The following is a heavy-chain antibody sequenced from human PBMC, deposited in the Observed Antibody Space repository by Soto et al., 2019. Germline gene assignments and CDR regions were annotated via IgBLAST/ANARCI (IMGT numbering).Heavy chain of an antibody. CDR2: IYYSGST. CDR3: ARQADDSRGSYYRPEYFQQ. D-gene: IGHD6-19*01. CDR1: GGAISSSSYY. V-gene: IGHV4-39*01. J-gene: IGHJ1*01. Sequence: QLHLQESGPGLVKPSETLSLTCTGSGGAISSSSYYWGCIRQPPGQGLEWIGSIYYSGSTYYRQSLKGRVTISVDTSKNQSSLKLSSVTAADTAVYYCARQADDSRGSYYRPEYFQQWGQGTLVTVSS.